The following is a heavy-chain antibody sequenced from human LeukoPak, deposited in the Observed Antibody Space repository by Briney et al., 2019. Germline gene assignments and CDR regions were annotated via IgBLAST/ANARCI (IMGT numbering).Heavy chain of an antibody. CDR3: ARGRMYYYDTSGYYPSIYYGMDV. V-gene: IGHV4-34*01. J-gene: IGHJ6*02. CDR1: GGSFSGYY. Sequence: SETLSLTCAVSGGSFSGYYWYWIRQPPGKGLEWIGEINHGESTNYNPSLKSRATLSVDTSKNQFSLKLTSVTAADTAVYYCARGRMYYYDTSGYYPSIYYGMDVWGQGTTVIVSS. D-gene: IGHD3-22*01. CDR2: INHGEST.